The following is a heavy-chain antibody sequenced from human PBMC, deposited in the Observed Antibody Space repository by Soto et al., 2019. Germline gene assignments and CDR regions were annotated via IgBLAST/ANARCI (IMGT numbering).Heavy chain of an antibody. J-gene: IGHJ4*02. D-gene: IGHD1-26*01. CDR2: ITWDSGTI. CDR3: AKDPPTALGISYFDH. CDR1: GFTFDAST. Sequence: EVQLVESGGGLVQPGSSLRLSCAASGFTFDASTMHWVRQAPGRGPEWLSGITWDSGTIAYVDSVKGRFTISRDNGKNSLYRQVNSLRAEDTALYYCAKDPPTALGISYFDHWGRGTLVTVST. V-gene: IGHV3-9*01.